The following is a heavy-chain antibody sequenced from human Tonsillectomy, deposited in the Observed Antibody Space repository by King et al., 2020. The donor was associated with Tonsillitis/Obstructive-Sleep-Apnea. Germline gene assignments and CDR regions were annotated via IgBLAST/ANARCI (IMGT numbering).Heavy chain of an antibody. D-gene: IGHD1-1*01. CDR2: INWSGGST. CDR3: AGGLGKTGTTGAFDI. J-gene: IGHJ3*02. V-gene: IGHV3-20*04. CDR1: GFIFDDYG. Sequence: VQLVESGGGVVRPGGSLRLSCAASGFIFDDYGMTWVRQAPGKGLQWVSGINWSGGSTAYGDSVKGRFTISRDNAKNSLYLQMNSLRAGDTAFYYCAGGLGKTGTTGAFDIWGQGTMVTVSS.